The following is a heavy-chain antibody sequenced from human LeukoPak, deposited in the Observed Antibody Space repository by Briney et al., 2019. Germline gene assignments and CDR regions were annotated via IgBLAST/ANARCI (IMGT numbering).Heavy chain of an antibody. Sequence: GGSLRLSCAASGFTFSDYYMSWIRQAPGRGLEGVSYISSSGSNIYYADSVKGRFTISRDNAKNSLYLQMNSLRAEDTAVYYCAELGITMIGGVWGKGTTVTISS. J-gene: IGHJ6*04. D-gene: IGHD3-10*02. CDR1: GFTFSDYY. CDR2: ISSSGSNI. CDR3: AELGITMIGGV. V-gene: IGHV3-11*04.